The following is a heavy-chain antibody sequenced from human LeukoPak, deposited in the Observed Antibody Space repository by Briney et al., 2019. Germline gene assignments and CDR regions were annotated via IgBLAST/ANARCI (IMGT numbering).Heavy chain of an antibody. CDR3: AREGYNATIDY. CDR2: IWYDESNK. Sequence: GGSLRLSCAASGFTFSSYGMHWVRQAPGKGLEWVAVIWYDESNKYYADSVKGRFTISRDNSKNTVYLQMNSLRADDTAVYYCAREGYNATIDYWGQGTLVTISS. J-gene: IGHJ4*02. V-gene: IGHV3-33*01. CDR1: GFTFSSYG. D-gene: IGHD5-24*01.